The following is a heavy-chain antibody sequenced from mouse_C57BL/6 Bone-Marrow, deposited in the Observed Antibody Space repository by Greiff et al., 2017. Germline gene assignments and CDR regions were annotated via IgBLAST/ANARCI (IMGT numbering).Heavy chain of an antibody. CDR1: GYTFTDYE. CDR3: TRGGIYYGSPFDY. D-gene: IGHD1-1*01. Sequence: QVQLQQSGAELVRPGASVTLSCKASGYTFTDYEMHWVKQTPVHGLEWIGAIDPETGGTAYNQKFKGKAIMTADKSSSTAYMELRSLTSEDSAVFYCTRGGIYYGSPFDYWGQGTTLTGSS. V-gene: IGHV1-15*01. CDR2: IDPETGGT. J-gene: IGHJ2*01.